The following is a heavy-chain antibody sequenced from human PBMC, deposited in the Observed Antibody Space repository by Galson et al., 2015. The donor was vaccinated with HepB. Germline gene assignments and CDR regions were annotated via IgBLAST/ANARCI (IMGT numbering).Heavy chain of an antibody. Sequence: SLRLSCAASGFTFSSYAMSWVRQAPGKGLEWVSAISGSGGSTYYADSVKGRFTISRDNSKNTLYLQMNSLRAEDTAVYYCAKDREYSYGPGYYGFDPWGQGTLVTVSS. CDR1: GFTFSSYA. CDR2: ISGSGGST. J-gene: IGHJ5*02. V-gene: IGHV3-23*01. D-gene: IGHD5-18*01. CDR3: AKDREYSYGPGYYGFDP.